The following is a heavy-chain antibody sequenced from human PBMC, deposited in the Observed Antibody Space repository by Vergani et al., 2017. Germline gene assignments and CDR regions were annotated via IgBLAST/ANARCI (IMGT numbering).Heavy chain of an antibody. CDR1: GFTFSSYA. CDR3: ARDGYDILTDYYNLLDY. V-gene: IGHV3-30-3*01. CDR2: ISYDGSNK. D-gene: IGHD3-9*01. Sequence: QVQLVESGGGVVQPGRSLRLSCAASGFTFSSYAMHWVRQAPGKGLEWVAVISYDGSNKYYADSVKGRYTICRDNSKNTLYLQMNSLRAEDTAVYYCARDGYDILTDYYNLLDYWGQGTLVTVSA. J-gene: IGHJ4*02.